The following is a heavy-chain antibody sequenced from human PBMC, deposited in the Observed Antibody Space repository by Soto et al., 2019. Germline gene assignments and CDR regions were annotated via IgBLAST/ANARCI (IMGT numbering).Heavy chain of an antibody. CDR2: IYYSGST. CDR3: ARGSVDTVDSSGFYEY. D-gene: IGHD3-22*01. CDR1: GVPISTDDYY. Sequence: PSETLSLTCTVSGVPISTDDYYWTWIRQPPGKGLEWIGYIYYSGSTYYNWSLKSRVTISVDTSKSQFSLKLTSVTAADRAVYYCARGSVDTVDSSGFYEYWGQGTPVTVSS. J-gene: IGHJ4*02. V-gene: IGHV4-30-4*01.